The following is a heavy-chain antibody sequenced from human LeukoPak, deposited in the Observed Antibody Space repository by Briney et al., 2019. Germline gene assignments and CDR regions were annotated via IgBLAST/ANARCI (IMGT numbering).Heavy chain of an antibody. V-gene: IGHV3-30*02. J-gene: IGHJ4*02. CDR2: IRYDGSNK. CDR3: AKALLGYCSSTSCYGFDY. CDR1: GFTFSSYG. D-gene: IGHD2-2*01. Sequence: GGSLRLSCAASGFTFSSYGMHWVRQAPGKGLEWVASIRYDGSNKYYADSVKGRFTISRDNSKNTLYLQVNSLRAEDTAVYYCAKALLGYCSSTSCYGFDYWGQGTLVTVSS.